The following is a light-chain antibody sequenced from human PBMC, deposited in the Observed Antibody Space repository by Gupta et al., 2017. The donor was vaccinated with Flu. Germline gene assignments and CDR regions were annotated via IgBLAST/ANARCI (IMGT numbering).Light chain of an antibody. CDR1: QSLLHSNGYNY. V-gene: IGKV2-28*01. J-gene: IGKJ5*01. CDR2: LSS. Sequence: PVTPGEPASSSCRSSQSLLHSNGYNYLDWYLQKPGQSPQLLIYLSSNRASGVPDRFSGSGSGTDFTLRISRVEAEDVGVYYCMQALQTHTFGQGTRLEIK. CDR3: MQALQTHT.